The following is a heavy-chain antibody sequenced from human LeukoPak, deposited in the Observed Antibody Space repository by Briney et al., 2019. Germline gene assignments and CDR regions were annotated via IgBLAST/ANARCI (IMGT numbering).Heavy chain of an antibody. CDR2: IKQDGSEK. V-gene: IGHV3-7*01. Sequence: PGGSLRLSCAASGFTFSSYAMSWVRHAPGKGLEWVANIKQDGSEKYYVDSVKGRFTISRDNAKNSLYLQMNSLRAEDTAVYYCARDSGIRGSYYFDSWGQGTLVTVSS. D-gene: IGHD1-14*01. CDR3: ARDSGIRGSYYFDS. J-gene: IGHJ4*02. CDR1: GFTFSSYA.